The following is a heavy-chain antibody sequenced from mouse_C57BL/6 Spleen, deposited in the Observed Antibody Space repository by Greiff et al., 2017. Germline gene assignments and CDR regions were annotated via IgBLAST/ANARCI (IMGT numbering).Heavy chain of an antibody. CDR1: GFNIKNTY. D-gene: IGHD1-1*01. CDR2: IDPANGNT. J-gene: IGHJ1*03. Sequence: VQLKESVAELVRPGASVKLSCTASGFNIKNTYMHWVKQRPEQGLEWIGRIDPANGNTKYAPKFQGKATITADTSSNTAYLQLSSLTSEDTAIYYCARPTFITTVERYFDVWGTGTTVTVSS. CDR3: ARPTFITTVERYFDV. V-gene: IGHV14-3*01.